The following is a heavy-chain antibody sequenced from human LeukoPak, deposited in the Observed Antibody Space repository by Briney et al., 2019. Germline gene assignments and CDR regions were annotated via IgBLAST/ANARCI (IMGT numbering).Heavy chain of an antibody. D-gene: IGHD3-16*01. V-gene: IGHV4-61*09. Sequence: SETLSLTCTVSGGSISSGNYYWSWIRQPAGKGLEWIGHIYTSESTYYNPSLKSRVTILVDTSKNQFSLKLSSVTAADTAVYYCARRSITTTFGWFDPWGQGTLVTVSS. CDR2: IYTSEST. CDR3: ARRSITTTFGWFDP. CDR1: GGSISSGNYY. J-gene: IGHJ5*02.